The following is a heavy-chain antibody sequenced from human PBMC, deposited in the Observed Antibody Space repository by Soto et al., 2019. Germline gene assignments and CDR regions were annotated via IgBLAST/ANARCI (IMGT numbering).Heavy chain of an antibody. CDR3: AKDQGARYCSGGSCYSGSAFDI. J-gene: IGHJ3*02. V-gene: IGHV3-30*18. CDR1: GFTFSSYG. CDR2: ISYDGSNK. D-gene: IGHD2-15*01. Sequence: QVQLVESGGGVVQPGRSLRLSCAASGFTFSSYGMHWVRQAPGKGLEWVALISYDGSNKYYADSVKGRFTISRDNSKNTLYLQMNSLRAEDTAVYYCAKDQGARYCSGGSCYSGSAFDICGQGTMVTVSS.